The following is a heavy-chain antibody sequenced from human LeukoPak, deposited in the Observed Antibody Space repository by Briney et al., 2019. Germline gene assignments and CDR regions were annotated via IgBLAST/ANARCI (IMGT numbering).Heavy chain of an antibody. V-gene: IGHV4-34*01. CDR3: AKGSDGYKFYKYHYMDV. Sequence: PSETLSLTCAVYGGSFSGYYWSWIRQPPGKGLEWIGEINHSGSTNYNPSLKSRVTISVDTSKNQFSLKLSSVTAADTAVYYCAKGSDGYKFYKYHYMDVWGKGTTVTISS. J-gene: IGHJ6*03. CDR1: GGSFSGYY. CDR2: INHSGST. D-gene: IGHD5-24*01.